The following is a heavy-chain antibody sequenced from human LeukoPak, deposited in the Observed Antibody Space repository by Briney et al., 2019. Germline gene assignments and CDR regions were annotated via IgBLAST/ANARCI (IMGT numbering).Heavy chain of an antibody. D-gene: IGHD1-7*01. CDR2: VIPIFGTA. J-gene: IGHJ4*02. V-gene: IGHV1-69*05. Sequence: GASVKVSCKASGGTFSSYAISWVRQAPGRGLEWMGRVIPIFGTANYAQKFQGRVTITTDESTSTAYMELSSLRSEDTAVYYCARDHGLELGTPRYWGQGTLVTVSS. CDR3: ARDHGLELGTPRY. CDR1: GGTFSSYA.